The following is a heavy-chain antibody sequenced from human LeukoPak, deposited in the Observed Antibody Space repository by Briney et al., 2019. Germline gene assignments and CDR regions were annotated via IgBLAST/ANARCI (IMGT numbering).Heavy chain of an antibody. V-gene: IGHV3-64D*06. Sequence: GGSLRLSCSASGFTFSSYAMHWGRQAPGKGLEYVSAISSNGGSTYYADSVKGRFTISRDNSKNTLYLQMSSLRAEDTAVYYCVKQTILGAFDIRGQGTMVTVSS. CDR1: GFTFSSYA. CDR3: VKQTILGAFDI. J-gene: IGHJ3*02. D-gene: IGHD7-27*01. CDR2: ISSNGGST.